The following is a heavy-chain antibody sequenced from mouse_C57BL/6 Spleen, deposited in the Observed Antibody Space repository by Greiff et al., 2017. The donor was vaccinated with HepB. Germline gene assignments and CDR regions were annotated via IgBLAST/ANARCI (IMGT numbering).Heavy chain of an antibody. J-gene: IGHJ4*01. CDR2: IYPGDGDT. V-gene: IGHV1-82*01. CDR1: GYAFSSSW. D-gene: IGHD1-1*01. CDR3: ATGSSYIYAMDY. Sequence: QVQLKESGPELVKPGASVKISCKASGYAFSSSWMNWVKQRPGKGLEWIGRIYPGDGDTNYNGKFKGKATLTADKSSSTAYMQLSSLTSEDSAVYFCATGSSYIYAMDYWGQGTSVTVSS.